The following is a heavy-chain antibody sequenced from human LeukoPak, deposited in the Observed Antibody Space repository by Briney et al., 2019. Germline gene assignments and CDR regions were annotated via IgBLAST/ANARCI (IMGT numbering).Heavy chain of an antibody. V-gene: IGHV3-72*01. CDR3: VRAGSKTGITYTPDV. D-gene: IGHD2-15*01. Sequence: GGSLRLSCAVSGFTFSDYYMDWVRQAPGKGLEWVGRTRSKARSYSTQYAASVKGRFTISRDDSKNSLDLQMNSLKIEDTAVYYCVRAGSKTGITYTPDVWGQGTTVTVS. CDR2: TRSKARSYST. J-gene: IGHJ6*02. CDR1: GFTFSDYY.